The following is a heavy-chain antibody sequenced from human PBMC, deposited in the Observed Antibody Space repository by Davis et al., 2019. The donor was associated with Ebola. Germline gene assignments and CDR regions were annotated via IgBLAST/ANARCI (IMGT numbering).Heavy chain of an antibody. CDR3: AKGRSIFGVVLSPFHY. Sequence: GGSLRLSCAASGFTFSSYDMHWVRQATGKGLEWVSAIGTAGDTYYPGSVKGRFTISRDNSKNTLYLQMNSLRADDTAVYYCAKGRSIFGVVLSPFHYWGQGTLVTVSS. CDR2: IGTAGDT. J-gene: IGHJ4*02. V-gene: IGHV3-13*01. CDR1: GFTFSSYD. D-gene: IGHD3-3*01.